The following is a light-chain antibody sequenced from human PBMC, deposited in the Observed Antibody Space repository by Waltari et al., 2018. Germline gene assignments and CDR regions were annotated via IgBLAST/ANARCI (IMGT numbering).Light chain of an antibody. CDR2: VDSDGSH. J-gene: IGLJ3*02. Sequence: QLVLTQSPSASASLGASVKLTCTLSSGHSSFVIAWLQQQPEKGPRYLMKVDSDGSHSKGDGTPDRFSGSSSGAERYLTISSLQSEDEADYYCQTWGTGIRVFGGGTKLTVL. V-gene: IGLV4-69*01. CDR3: QTWGTGIRV. CDR1: SGHSSFV.